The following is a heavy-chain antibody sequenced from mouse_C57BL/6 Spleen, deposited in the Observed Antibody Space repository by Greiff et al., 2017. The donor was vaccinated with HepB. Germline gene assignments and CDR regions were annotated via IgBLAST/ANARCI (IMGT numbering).Heavy chain of an antibody. CDR3: ARPDYGIAY. CDR2: ISSGSSTI. CDR1: GFTFSDYG. Sequence: EVKLEESGGGLVKPGGSLKLSCAASGFTFSDYGMHWVRQAPEKGLEWVAYISSGSSTIYYADTVKGRFTISRDNAKNTLFLQMTSLRSEDTAMYYCARPDYGIAYWGQGTLVTVSA. D-gene: IGHD1-1*01. V-gene: IGHV5-17*01. J-gene: IGHJ3*01.